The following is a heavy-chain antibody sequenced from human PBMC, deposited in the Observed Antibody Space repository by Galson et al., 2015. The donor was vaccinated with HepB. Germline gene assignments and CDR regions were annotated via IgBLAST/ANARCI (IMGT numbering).Heavy chain of an antibody. Sequence: SLRLSCAASGFTFSSYWMSWVRQAPGKGLEWVANIKQDGSEKYYVDSVKGRFTISRDNAKNSLYLQMNSLRAEDTAVYYCARDLEDTAMVYYFDYWGQGTLVTVSS. J-gene: IGHJ4*02. D-gene: IGHD5-18*01. V-gene: IGHV3-7*03. CDR2: IKQDGSEK. CDR1: GFTFSSYW. CDR3: ARDLEDTAMVYYFDY.